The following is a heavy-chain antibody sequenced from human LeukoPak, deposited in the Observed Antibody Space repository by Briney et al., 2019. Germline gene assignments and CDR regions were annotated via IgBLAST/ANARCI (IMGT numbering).Heavy chain of an antibody. D-gene: IGHD3-10*01. CDR2: IYYSGNT. Sequence: SETLSLTCTVSGGSISSSTYYWGWIRQPPGKGLEWIGNIYYSGNTYYNPSLKSRVAISVDTSKNQFSLKLSSVTAADTAVYYCARRVGRYFGERAYYYNYMDVWGKGTTVTISS. CDR1: GGSISSSTYY. J-gene: IGHJ6*03. V-gene: IGHV4-39*07. CDR3: ARRVGRYFGERAYYYNYMDV.